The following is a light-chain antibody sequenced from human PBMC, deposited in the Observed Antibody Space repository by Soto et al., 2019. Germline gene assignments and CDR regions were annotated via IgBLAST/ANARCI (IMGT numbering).Light chain of an antibody. Sequence: VGMTHSPATLSLSPWEIATRSCRASQSVGKYLVWYQQKPGQAPRLLIYDASNRATGIPARFSGSGSGTGFTLTISSLEPEDVAVYYCQQRGNRPPWTFGQGTKVDIK. J-gene: IGKJ1*01. CDR1: QSVGKY. CDR2: DAS. V-gene: IGKV3-11*01. CDR3: QQRGNRPPWT.